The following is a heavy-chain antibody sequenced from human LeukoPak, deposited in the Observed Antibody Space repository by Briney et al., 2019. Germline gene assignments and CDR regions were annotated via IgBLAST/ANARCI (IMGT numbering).Heavy chain of an antibody. Sequence: ASVKVSCKASGYTFTSYGISWVRQAPGQGLEWMGIINPSGGSTSYAQKFQGRVTMTRDMSTSTVYMELSSLRSEDTAVYYCARDSYPLEYSSSSGAIDYWGQGTLVTVSS. CDR3: ARDSYPLEYSSSSGAIDY. D-gene: IGHD6-6*01. CDR1: GYTFTSYG. CDR2: INPSGGST. V-gene: IGHV1-46*01. J-gene: IGHJ4*02.